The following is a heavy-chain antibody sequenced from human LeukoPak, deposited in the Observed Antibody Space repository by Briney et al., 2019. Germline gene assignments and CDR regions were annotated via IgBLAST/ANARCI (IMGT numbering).Heavy chain of an antibody. CDR3: ARGRARPGIDY. D-gene: IGHD6-6*01. V-gene: IGHV4-34*01. CDR2: INHSGST. CDR1: GGSFSGYY. J-gene: IGHJ4*02. Sequence: SETLSLTRAVYGGSFSGYYWSWIRQPPGKGLEWIGEINHSGSTNYNPSLKSRVTISVDTSKNQFSLKLSSVTAADTAVYYCARGRARPGIDYWGQGTLVTVSS.